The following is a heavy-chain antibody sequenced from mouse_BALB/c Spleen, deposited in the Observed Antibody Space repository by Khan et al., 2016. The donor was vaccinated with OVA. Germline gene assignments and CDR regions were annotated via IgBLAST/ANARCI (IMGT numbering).Heavy chain of an antibody. J-gene: IGHJ4*01. V-gene: IGHV2-6-7*01. D-gene: IGHD2-10*01. CDR2: IWGDGST. Sequence: QVQLKESGPGLVAPSQSLSITCTVSGFSLTGYGVNWVRQPPGKGLEWLGMIWGDGSTDYNSVLKSRLSISKDNSKSQVFLKMNSLRTDDTARYYCARAYYGNYREAMDYWGQGTSGTVSS. CDR1: GFSLTGYG. CDR3: ARAYYGNYREAMDY.